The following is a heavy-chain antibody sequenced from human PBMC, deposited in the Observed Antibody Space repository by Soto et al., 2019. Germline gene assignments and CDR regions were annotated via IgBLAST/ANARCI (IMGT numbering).Heavy chain of an antibody. CDR2: IRSKANSYAT. CDR3: TRPNSEYNWNYERYEYNWFDP. D-gene: IGHD1-7*01. CDR1: GFTFSGSA. Sequence: GGSLRLSCAASGFTFSGSAMHWVRQASGKGLEWVGRIRSKANSYATAYAASVKGRFTISRDDSKNTAYLQMNSLKTEDTAVYYCTRPNSEYNWNYERYEYNWFDPWGQGTLVTVSS. V-gene: IGHV3-73*01. J-gene: IGHJ5*02.